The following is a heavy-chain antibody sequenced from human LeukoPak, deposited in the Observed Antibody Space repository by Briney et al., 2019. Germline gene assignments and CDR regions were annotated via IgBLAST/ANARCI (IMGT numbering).Heavy chain of an antibody. J-gene: IGHJ4*02. CDR1: GFTVSSNY. CDR3: VRDPRQYCGGDCYSPIDY. V-gene: IGHV3-66*01. D-gene: IGHD2-21*02. Sequence: GGSLRLSCAASGFTVSSNYMSWVRQAPGKGLEWVSVIYSGGSTYYADSVRGRFTISRDNSKNTLYLQMNSLRAEDTAVYYCVRDPRQYCGGDCYSPIDYWGQGTLVTVSS. CDR2: IYSGGST.